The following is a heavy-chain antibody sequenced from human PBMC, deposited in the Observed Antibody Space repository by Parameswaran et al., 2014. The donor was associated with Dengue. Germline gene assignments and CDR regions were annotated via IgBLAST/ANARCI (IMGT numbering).Heavy chain of an antibody. CDR1: GGSISSYY. CDR3: ARGTRRFYDSSGYYYEEGWYYFDY. CDR2: IYTSGST. D-gene: IGHD3-22*01. Sequence: ASETLSLTCTVSGGSISSYYWSWIRQPAGKGLEWIGRIYTSGSTNYNPSLKSRVTMSVDTSKNQFSLKLSSVTAADTAVYYCARGTRRFYDSSGYYYEEGWYYFDYWGQGTLVTVSS. J-gene: IGHJ4*02. V-gene: IGHV4-4*07.